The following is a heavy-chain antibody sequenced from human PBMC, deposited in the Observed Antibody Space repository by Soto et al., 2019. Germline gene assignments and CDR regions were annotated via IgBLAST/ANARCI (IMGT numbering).Heavy chain of an antibody. Sequence: SETLSLTCTVSGASISVHSYYWTWIRQPPGKGLEWIGYVYYSGTTNYNPSLKSRVTISVDLSKNQFSLRLSSVTTADTALYYCARTTAVPNTLRSRYFFDYWGQGTLVTVSS. CDR2: VYYSGTT. CDR1: GASISVHSYY. J-gene: IGHJ4*02. D-gene: IGHD4-17*01. CDR3: ARTTAVPNTLRSRYFFDY. V-gene: IGHV4-61*01.